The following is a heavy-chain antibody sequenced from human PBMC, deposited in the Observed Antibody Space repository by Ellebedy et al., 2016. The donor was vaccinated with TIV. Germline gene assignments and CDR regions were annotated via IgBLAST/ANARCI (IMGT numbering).Heavy chain of an antibody. Sequence: MPLETLSLTCTVSGGSISSYYWSWIRQPPGKGLEWIGYIYYSGSTNYNPSLKSRVTISVDTSKNQFSLKLSSVTAADTAVYYCARGWDSWFDPWGQGTLVTVSS. CDR1: GGSISSYY. CDR2: IYYSGST. V-gene: IGHV4-59*01. J-gene: IGHJ5*02. D-gene: IGHD1-26*01. CDR3: ARGWDSWFDP.